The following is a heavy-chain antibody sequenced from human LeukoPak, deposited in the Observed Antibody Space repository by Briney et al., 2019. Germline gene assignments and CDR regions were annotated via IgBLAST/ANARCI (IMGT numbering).Heavy chain of an antibody. D-gene: IGHD2-2*03. Sequence: GGSLRLSCAASGFTFSNAWMSWVRQAPGKGLEWVANIKQDGSEKYYVDSVKGRFTISRDNAKNSLYLQMNSLRAEDTAVYYCAREGACGYCSSTSCYCFDYWGQGTLVTVSS. J-gene: IGHJ4*02. CDR1: GFTFSNAW. V-gene: IGHV3-7*05. CDR3: AREGACGYCSSTSCYCFDY. CDR2: IKQDGSEK.